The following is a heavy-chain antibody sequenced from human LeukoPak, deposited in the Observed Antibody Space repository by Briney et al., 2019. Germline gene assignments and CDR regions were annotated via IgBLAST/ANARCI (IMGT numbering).Heavy chain of an antibody. Sequence: SVKVSCKASGDTFNSYAISWVRQAPGQGLEWMGGNIPMSDTANYPQKFRGRLTITADIPTSTVYMELSSLRSEDTAVYYCARAGITMVRGVQDAFDIWGQGTMVTVSS. CDR1: GDTFNSYA. D-gene: IGHD3-10*01. J-gene: IGHJ3*02. CDR3: ARAGITMVRGVQDAFDI. V-gene: IGHV1-69*06. CDR2: NIPMSDTA.